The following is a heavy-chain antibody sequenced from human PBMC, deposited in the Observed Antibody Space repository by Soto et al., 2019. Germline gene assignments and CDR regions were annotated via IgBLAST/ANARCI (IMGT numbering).Heavy chain of an antibody. CDR3: ARDCVRGVIKWGWFDP. J-gene: IGHJ5*02. Sequence: ASVKVSCKASGGTFSSYAISWVRQAPGQGLEWMGGIIPIFGTANYAQKFQGRVTITADKSTSTAYMELSSLRSEDTAVYYCARDCVRGVIKWGWFDPWGQGTLVTVSS. D-gene: IGHD3-10*02. CDR2: IIPIFGTA. V-gene: IGHV1-69*06. CDR1: GGTFSSYA.